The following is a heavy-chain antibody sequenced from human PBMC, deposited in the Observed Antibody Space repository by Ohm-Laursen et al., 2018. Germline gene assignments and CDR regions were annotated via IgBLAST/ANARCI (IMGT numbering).Heavy chain of an antibody. Sequence: SLRLSCAASGFTFSSYGMHWVRQAPGKGLEWVAVISYDGSNKYYADSVKGRFTISRDNSKNTLYLQMNSLRAEDTAVYYCAKDLIGSGNAVDYWGQGTLVTVSS. D-gene: IGHD2-15*01. CDR2: ISYDGSNK. V-gene: IGHV3-30*18. CDR3: AKDLIGSGNAVDY. CDR1: GFTFSSYG. J-gene: IGHJ4*02.